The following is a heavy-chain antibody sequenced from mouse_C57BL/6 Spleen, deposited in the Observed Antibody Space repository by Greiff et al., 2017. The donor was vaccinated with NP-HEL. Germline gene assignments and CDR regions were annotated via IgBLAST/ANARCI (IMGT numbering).Heavy chain of an antibody. V-gene: IGHV5-17*01. CDR3: AIYYYGSSYAMDY. CDR2: ISSGSSTI. J-gene: IGHJ4*01. CDR1: GFTFSDYG. Sequence: EVKVEESGGGLVKPGGSLKLSCAASGFTFSDYGMHWVRQAPEKGLEWVAYISSGSSTIYYADTVKGRFTISRDNAKNTLFLQMTSLRSEDTAMYYCAIYYYGSSYAMDYWGQGTSVTVSS. D-gene: IGHD1-1*01.